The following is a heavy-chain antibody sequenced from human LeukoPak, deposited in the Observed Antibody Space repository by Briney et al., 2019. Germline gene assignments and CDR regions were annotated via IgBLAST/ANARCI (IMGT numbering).Heavy chain of an antibody. CDR2: IIPIFDTA. CDR3: ALEGYGGNSGPPFYYYYYMDV. CDR1: GYTLSSFA. D-gene: IGHD4-23*01. Sequence: SVKVSCKASGYTLSSFAISWVRQALGQGLEWMGGIIPIFDTANYAQKFQGRVTIIADESTSTAYMELSSLRSEDTAVYYCALEGYGGNSGPPFYYYYYMDVWGKGTTVTVSS. V-gene: IGHV1-69*13. J-gene: IGHJ6*03.